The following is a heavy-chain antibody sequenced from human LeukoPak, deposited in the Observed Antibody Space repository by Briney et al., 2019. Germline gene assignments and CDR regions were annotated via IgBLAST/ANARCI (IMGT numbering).Heavy chain of an antibody. J-gene: IGHJ4*02. Sequence: SQTLSLTCTVSGGSISSGDYYWRWLRQPPGKGLEWIGYIYYSGSTYYNPSLKSRVTISVDTSKNQFSLKLSSVTAADTAVYYCARDYYDSSGYYYIPFDYWGQGTLVTVSS. CDR3: ARDYYDSSGYYYIPFDY. D-gene: IGHD3-22*01. V-gene: IGHV4-30-4*08. CDR1: GGSISSGDYY. CDR2: IYYSGST.